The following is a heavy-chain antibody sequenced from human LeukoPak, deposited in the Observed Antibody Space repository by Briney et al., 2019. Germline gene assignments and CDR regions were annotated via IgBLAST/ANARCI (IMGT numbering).Heavy chain of an antibody. CDR2: IYPGDSDT. D-gene: IGHD3-10*01. CDR1: GYSFTNYW. J-gene: IGHJ5*02. V-gene: IGHV5-51*01. Sequence: RGESLKISCKASGYSFTNYWIGWVRQMPGKGLEWMGIIYPGDSDTRYSPSLQGQVTISADKSINTAYLQWSSLKASDTAMYYCARRVGSGSRPNNWFDPWGQGTLVTVSS. CDR3: ARRVGSGSRPNNWFDP.